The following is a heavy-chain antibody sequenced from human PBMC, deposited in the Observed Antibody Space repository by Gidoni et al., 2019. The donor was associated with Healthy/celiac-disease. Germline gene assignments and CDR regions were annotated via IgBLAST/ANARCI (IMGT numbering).Heavy chain of an antibody. CDR3: AKDLGAMDNWFDP. D-gene: IGHD5-18*01. Sequence: SSYGMHWVRQAPGKGLEWVAVISYDGSNKYYADSVKGRFTISRDNSKNTLYLQMNSLRAEDTAVYYCAKDLGAMDNWFDPWGQGTLVTVSS. V-gene: IGHV3-30*18. J-gene: IGHJ5*02. CDR2: ISYDGSNK. CDR1: SSYG.